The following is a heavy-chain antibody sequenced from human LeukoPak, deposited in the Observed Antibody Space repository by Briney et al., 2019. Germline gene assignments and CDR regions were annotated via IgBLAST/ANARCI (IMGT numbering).Heavy chain of an antibody. J-gene: IGHJ6*03. CDR2: IYTSGST. D-gene: IGHD6-19*01. CDR1: GGSISSYY. Sequence: SETPSLTCTVSGGSISSYYWSWIRQPAGKGLEWIGRIYTSGSTNYNPSLKSRVTMSVDTSKNQFSLKLSSVTAADTAVYYCARVVWLVLRDYYYYYMDVWGKGTTVTVSS. CDR3: ARVVWLVLRDYYYYYMDV. V-gene: IGHV4-4*07.